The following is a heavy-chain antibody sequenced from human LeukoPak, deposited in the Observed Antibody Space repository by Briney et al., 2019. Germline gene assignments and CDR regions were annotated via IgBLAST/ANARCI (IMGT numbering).Heavy chain of an antibody. D-gene: IGHD1-26*01. CDR1: GGSISSYY. Sequence: SETLSLTCTVSGGSISSYYWNWIRQPPGKGLEWIGNVFYTGSTNYNPSLKSRVTILVDTSKNQYPLKLSSVTAADTAEYFCARDGTYYYGMDVWGPGTTVTVS. J-gene: IGHJ6*02. CDR3: ARDGTYYYGMDV. CDR2: VFYTGST. V-gene: IGHV4-59*01.